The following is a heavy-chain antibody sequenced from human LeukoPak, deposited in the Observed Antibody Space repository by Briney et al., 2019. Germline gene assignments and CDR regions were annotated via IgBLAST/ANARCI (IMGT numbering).Heavy chain of an antibody. CDR1: GYXXTXYY. J-gene: IGHJ5*02. CDR3: ARAPYCDFSSCYTGYNWFDP. CDR2: XNXXXGAT. Sequence: ASVKVSCKASGYXXTXYYIHWVRQAPXXXXXXXXXXNXXXGATNYAQKFQGRVTMTRDTSMSTVYMELNRLRSDDTAVYYCARAPYCDFSSCYTGYNWFDPWGQGTLVTVSS. V-gene: IGHV1-2*02. D-gene: IGHD2-2*02.